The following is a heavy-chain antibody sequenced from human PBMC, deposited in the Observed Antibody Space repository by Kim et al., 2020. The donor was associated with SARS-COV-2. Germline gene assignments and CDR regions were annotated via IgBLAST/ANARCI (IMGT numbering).Heavy chain of an antibody. J-gene: IGHJ6*02. Sequence: GGSLRLSCAASGFTFSSYGMHWVRQAPGKGLEWVAVISYDGSNKYYADPGKGRFTISRDNSKNTLYLQMNSLRAEDTAVYYCARDWSPIAAARGYYYGMDVWGQGTTVTVSS. V-gene: IGHV3-33*05. CDR2: ISYDGSNK. CDR1: GFTFSSYG. CDR3: ARDWSPIAAARGYYYGMDV. D-gene: IGHD6-13*01.